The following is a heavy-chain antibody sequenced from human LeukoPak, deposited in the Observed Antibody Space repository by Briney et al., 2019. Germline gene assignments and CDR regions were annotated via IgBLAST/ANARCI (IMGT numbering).Heavy chain of an antibody. D-gene: IGHD2-21*01. V-gene: IGHV3-21*01. CDR1: GFTFSSYS. J-gene: IGHJ4*02. Sequence: GGSLRLSCAASGFTFSSYSMNWVRQAPGKGLEWVSSISSSSSYIYYADSVKGRFTISRDNAKNSLYLQTNSLRAEDTAVYYCARDLRAYCGGDCPFDYWGQGTLVTVSS. CDR3: ARDLRAYCGGDCPFDY. CDR2: ISSSSSYI.